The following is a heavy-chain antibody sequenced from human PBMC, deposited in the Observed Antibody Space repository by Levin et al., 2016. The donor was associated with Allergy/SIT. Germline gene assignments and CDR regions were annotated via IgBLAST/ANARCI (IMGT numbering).Heavy chain of an antibody. J-gene: IGHJ2*01. CDR1: GFTFSGYS. CDR2: ITGTSHSI. CDR3: ARGGPSNYFDL. Sequence: GGSLRLSCAASGFTFSGYSLNWVRQAPGKGLEWVSFITGTSHSIYYADSVKGRLTISRDNAKNSLLLQMDSLRAEDTAVYYCARGGPSNYFDLWGQGTLVTVSS. V-gene: IGHV3-48*04.